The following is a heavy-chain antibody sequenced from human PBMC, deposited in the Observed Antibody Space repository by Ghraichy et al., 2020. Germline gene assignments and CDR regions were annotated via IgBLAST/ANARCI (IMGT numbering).Heavy chain of an antibody. Sequence: SVKVSCTASGDTFNTYVINWVRQAPGQGLEWMGRIVPGLGSTLYAQKFQGRVTITADTSTSTGYIELSGLTSQDTAVYYCARGSDGGSFFNINNVYYYFGLDVWGKGTTVTVSS. CDR1: GDTFNTYV. CDR2: IVPGLGST. D-gene: IGHD4-23*01. V-gene: IGHV1-69*04. J-gene: IGHJ6*04. CDR3: ARGSDGGSFFNINNVYYYFGLDV.